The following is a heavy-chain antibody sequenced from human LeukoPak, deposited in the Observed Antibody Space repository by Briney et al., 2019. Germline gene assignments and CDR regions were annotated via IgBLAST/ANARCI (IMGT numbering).Heavy chain of an antibody. V-gene: IGHV3-23*01. J-gene: IGHJ4*02. CDR3: ARGLYSSSVRSFDY. D-gene: IGHD6-6*01. CDR2: ISGSGGST. CDR1: GFTFSSYA. Sequence: GGSLRLSCAASGFTFSSYAMSWVRQAPGKGLEWVSAISGSGGSTYYADSVKGRFTISRDNSKNTLYLQMNSLRAEDTAVYYCARGLYSSSVRSFDYWGQGTLVTVSS.